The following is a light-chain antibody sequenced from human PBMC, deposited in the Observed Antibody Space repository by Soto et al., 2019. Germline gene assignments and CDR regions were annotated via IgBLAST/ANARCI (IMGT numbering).Light chain of an antibody. V-gene: IGKV3-20*01. CDR3: QHYNNWPRT. CDR1: QSVSSSY. Sequence: EIVLTQSPGTLSLSPGGIATLSCMSSQSVSSSYLAWYQQKPGQAPRLLIYGASSRATGIPDRFSGSGSGTDFTLTISNLQSADFAVYFCQHYNNWPRTFGGGTKVDI. J-gene: IGKJ4*01. CDR2: GAS.